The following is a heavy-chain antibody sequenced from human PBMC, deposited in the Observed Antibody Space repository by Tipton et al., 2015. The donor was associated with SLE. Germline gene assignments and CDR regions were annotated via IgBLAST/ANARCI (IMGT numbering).Heavy chain of an antibody. CDR3: ARGSVGDSKDY. J-gene: IGHJ4*02. Sequence: SLRLSCAASGFSFGNYWMSWVRQAPGKGLEWVANINQDGSEKYYVDSVKGRFTISRDNAKTSLYLQMNSLRAEDTAVYYCARGSVGDSKDYWGQGTLVTVSS. CDR2: INQDGSEK. V-gene: IGHV3-7*01. CDR1: GFSFGNYW. D-gene: IGHD2-21*02.